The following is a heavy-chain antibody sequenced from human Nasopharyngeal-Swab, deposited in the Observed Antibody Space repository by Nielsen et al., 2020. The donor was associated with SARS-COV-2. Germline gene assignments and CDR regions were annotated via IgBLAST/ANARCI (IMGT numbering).Heavy chain of an antibody. CDR2: INHSGRT. CDR1: GGSFSGYY. CDR3: ARGWYDFWSGYFSNGMDV. V-gene: IGHV4-34*01. D-gene: IGHD3-3*01. J-gene: IGHJ6*02. Sequence: SETLSLTCAVYGGSFSGYYWSWIRQPPGKGLEWIGEINHSGRTNYNPSLKSRVTISVDTSKNQFSLKLGSVTAADTAVYYCARGWYDFWSGYFSNGMDVWGQGTTVTVSS.